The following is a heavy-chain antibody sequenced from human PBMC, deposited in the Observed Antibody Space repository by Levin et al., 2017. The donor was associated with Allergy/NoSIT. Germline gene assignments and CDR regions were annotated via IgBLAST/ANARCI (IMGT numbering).Heavy chain of an antibody. V-gene: IGHV3-21*06. D-gene: IGHD3-22*01. J-gene: IGHJ4*02. CDR1: GFTFSSYG. CDR3: ARDRYPGNYYDSSGYSFDY. Sequence: GGSLRLSCAASGFTFSSYGMTWVRQAPGKGLEWVSYISSSNSYIYYSDSVKGRFTISRDNANNSLYLQMNSLRGEDTAVYYCARDRYPGNYYDSSGYSFDYWGQGTLVTVSS. CDR2: ISSSNSYI.